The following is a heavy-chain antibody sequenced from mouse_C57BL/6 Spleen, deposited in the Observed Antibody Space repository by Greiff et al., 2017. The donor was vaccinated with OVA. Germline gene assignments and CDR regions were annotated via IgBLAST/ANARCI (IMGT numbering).Heavy chain of an antibody. CDR1: GFNIKDYY. D-gene: IGHD1-1*01. V-gene: IGHV14-1*01. CDR2: IDPEDGDT. CDR3: TTLYYGSSPWFAY. J-gene: IGHJ3*01. Sequence: EVKLMESGAELVRPGASVKLSCTASGFNIKDYYMHWVKQRPEQGLEWIGRIDPEDGDTEYAPKFQGKATMTADTSSNTAYLQLSSLTSEDTAVYYSTTLYYGSSPWFAYWGQGTLVTVSA.